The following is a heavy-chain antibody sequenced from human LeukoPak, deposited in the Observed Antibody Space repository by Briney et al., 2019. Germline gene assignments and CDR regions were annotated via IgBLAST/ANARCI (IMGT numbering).Heavy chain of an antibody. CDR1: GGTFSNHA. V-gene: IGHV1-69*01. J-gene: IGHJ4*02. CDR3: ARDPRGNYDILTEVDY. D-gene: IGHD3-9*01. Sequence: SVKVSCKASGGTFSNHAVSWVRQAPGQGLEWMGGIIPIFGTANYAQKFQGRVTITADESTSTAYMELSSLRAEDTAVYYCARDPRGNYDILTEVDYWGQGTLVTVSS. CDR2: IIPIFGTA.